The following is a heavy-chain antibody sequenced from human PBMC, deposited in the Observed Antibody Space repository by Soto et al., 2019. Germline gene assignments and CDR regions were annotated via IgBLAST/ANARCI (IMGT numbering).Heavy chain of an antibody. J-gene: IGHJ6*02. CDR3: AIFPSYGGSSGNYGMEV. CDR2: IYHSGST. D-gene: IGHD2-15*01. CDR1: IVDVGCC. V-gene: IGHV4-30-2*01. Sequence: IVDVGCCRIWKRQPPGKGLEWIGYIYHSGSTYYNPSLKSRVTISVDRSKNQFSLKLSSVTAADTAVYYCAIFPSYGGSSGNYGMEVWGQGTTVTVFS.